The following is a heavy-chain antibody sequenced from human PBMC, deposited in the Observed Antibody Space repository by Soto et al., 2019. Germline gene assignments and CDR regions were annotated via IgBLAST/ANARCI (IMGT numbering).Heavy chain of an antibody. CDR2: IITMFGTA. CDR3: ASGIQLWLRRINNGYSG. D-gene: IGHD5-18*01. CDR1: GGTFSTYA. Sequence: QVQLVQSGAEVKKPESSVKVSCKAPGGTFSTYAISWVRQAPGQGLEWMGGIITMFGTANYAQRFQDRVTITADESTNTVYMELSSLRSEETAVYFCASGIQLWLRRINNGYSGWGQGTLVTVSS. V-gene: IGHV1-69*12. J-gene: IGHJ4*02.